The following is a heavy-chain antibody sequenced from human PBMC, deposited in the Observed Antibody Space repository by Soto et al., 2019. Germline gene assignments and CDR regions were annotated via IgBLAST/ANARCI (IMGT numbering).Heavy chain of an antibody. J-gene: IGHJ4*02. CDR1: GYTFTAYY. Sequence: ASVKVSCKTSGYTFTAYYMHWVRQAPGQGLEWMGWINPNTGGTNYAQQFQDRVTMTRDTSITTAYMELSRLTSDDTAVYYCARDRPPDYWGQGTRVTVSS. CDR2: INPNTGGT. CDR3: ARDRPPDY. V-gene: IGHV1-2*02.